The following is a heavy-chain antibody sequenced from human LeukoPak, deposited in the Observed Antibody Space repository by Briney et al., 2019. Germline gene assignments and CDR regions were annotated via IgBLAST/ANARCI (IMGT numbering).Heavy chain of an antibody. V-gene: IGHV3-23*01. D-gene: IGHD5-24*01. J-gene: IGHJ4*02. Sequence: GGSLRLSCAASGFSFSNYGMSWVRQAPGKGLEWVSAIGARGAYTKYADSVEGRLTISRDDPKNTLLLQMNSLRAEDTAVYYCAQDFWAITGYWGQGTLVTVFS. CDR1: GFSFSNYG. CDR3: AQDFWAITGY. CDR2: IGARGAYT.